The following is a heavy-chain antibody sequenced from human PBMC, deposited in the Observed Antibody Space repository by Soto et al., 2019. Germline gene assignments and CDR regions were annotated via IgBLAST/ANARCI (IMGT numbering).Heavy chain of an antibody. Sequence: EVQLIQSGAEVKKPGATVKISCKVSGYTFTDYYMHWVQQAPGKGLERMGLVDPEDGETIYAEKCQGRVTITADTSTDTADMELSSLRPEDTAVEYCATAEGRLGELSLPLDYWGQGTLVTVSS. D-gene: IGHD3-16*02. CDR3: ATAEGRLGELSLPLDY. V-gene: IGHV1-69-2*01. CDR2: VDPEDGET. CDR1: GYTFTDYY. J-gene: IGHJ4*02.